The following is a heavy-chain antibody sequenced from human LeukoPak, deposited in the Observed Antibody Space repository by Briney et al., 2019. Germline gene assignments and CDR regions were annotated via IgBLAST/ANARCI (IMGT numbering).Heavy chain of an antibody. CDR1: GGSISSHY. CDR3: ARGPSFSGYVNY. CDR2: IYYSGST. D-gene: IGHD5-12*01. V-gene: IGHV4-59*11. Sequence: SETLSPTCNVSGGSISSHYWSWIRQPPGKGLEWIGYIYYSGSTNYNPSLKSRVTISVDTSKNQFSLKLSSVTAADTAVYYCARGPSFSGYVNYWGQGTLVTVSS. J-gene: IGHJ4*02.